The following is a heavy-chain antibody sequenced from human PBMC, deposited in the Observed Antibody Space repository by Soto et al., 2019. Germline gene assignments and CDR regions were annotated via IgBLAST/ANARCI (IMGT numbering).Heavy chain of an antibody. Sequence: ASVKVSCKASGYTFTSYYMHWVRQAPGQGLEWMGIINPSGGSTSYAQKFQGRVTMTRDTSTSTVYMELSSLRSEDTAVYYCARGGTIFGVVIIYYYYYGMDVWGQGTTVTVSS. CDR1: GYTFTSYY. D-gene: IGHD3-3*01. CDR3: ARGGTIFGVVIIYYYYYGMDV. V-gene: IGHV1-46*01. CDR2: INPSGGST. J-gene: IGHJ6*02.